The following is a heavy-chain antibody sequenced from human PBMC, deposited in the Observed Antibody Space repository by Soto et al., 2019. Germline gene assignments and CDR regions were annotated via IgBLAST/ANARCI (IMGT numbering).Heavy chain of an antibody. J-gene: IGHJ5*02. D-gene: IGHD3-3*01. CDR2: INHSGST. V-gene: IGHV4-34*01. CDR3: ARGLVGYDFWSGYNTGIWFDP. CDR1: GGSFSGCY. Sequence: KSSETLSLTCAVYGGSFSGCYWSWIRQPPGKGLEWIGEINHSGSTNYNPSLKSRVTISVDTSKNQFSLKLSSVTAADTAVYYCARGLVGYDFWSGYNTGIWFDPWGQGTLVTASS.